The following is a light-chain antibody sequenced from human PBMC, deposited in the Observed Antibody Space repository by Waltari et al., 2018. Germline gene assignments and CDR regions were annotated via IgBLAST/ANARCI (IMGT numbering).Light chain of an antibody. Sequence: QSVLTQPPSVSAAPGQKVTISCSGSSSNIGKNYVSWYQQPPGTAPQLLIYDNNKGPSGIPDRFSGSKSGTSATLGITGLQTGDEADYYCGTWDSSLSAVVFGGGTKLTVL. J-gene: IGLJ2*01. CDR2: DNN. CDR1: SSNIGKNY. V-gene: IGLV1-51*01. CDR3: GTWDSSLSAVV.